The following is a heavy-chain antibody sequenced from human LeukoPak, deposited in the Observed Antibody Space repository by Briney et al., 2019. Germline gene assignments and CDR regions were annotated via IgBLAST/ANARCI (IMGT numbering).Heavy chain of an antibody. J-gene: IGHJ3*02. CDR3: ARARSSYGYGDAFDI. D-gene: IGHD5-18*01. CDR1: GFTFSTYE. CDR2: ISTSGSSI. V-gene: IGHV3-48*03. Sequence: GGSLRLSCAASGFTFSTYEINWVRQAPGKGLEWLSHISTSGSSIHYADSVKGRFTISRDNSKNTLYLQMNSLRAEDTAVYYCARARSSYGYGDAFDIWGQGTMVTVSS.